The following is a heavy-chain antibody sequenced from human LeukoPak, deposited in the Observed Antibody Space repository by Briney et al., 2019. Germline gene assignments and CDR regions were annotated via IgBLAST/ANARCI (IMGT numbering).Heavy chain of an antibody. V-gene: IGHV3-30*03. Sequence: PGGSLRLSCAASGFNFRSYAMHWVRQAPGKGLEWVAVISYDGSNAYYGDSVKGRFTVSKDNSQTTIYLQMNSLRAEDTALYYCARGPLNTFGVDAWGHGTTVTVSS. CDR1: GFNFRSYA. D-gene: IGHD1/OR15-1a*01. CDR2: ISYDGSNA. CDR3: ARGPLNTFGVDA. J-gene: IGHJ6*02.